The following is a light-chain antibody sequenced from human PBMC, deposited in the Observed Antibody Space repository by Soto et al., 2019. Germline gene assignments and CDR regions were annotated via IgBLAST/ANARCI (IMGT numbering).Light chain of an antibody. Sequence: SALTQPASVSASPGASIIISCTGTRSDVGGQNWVSWYQQYPGKAPKLMIYDVNNRPSGVSNRFSCSKSGYTASLTISGLQAEDEADYFCCSYATGSVYVFGTGTKLTVL. CDR2: DVN. CDR1: RSDVGGQNW. V-gene: IGLV2-14*01. CDR3: CSYATGSVYV. J-gene: IGLJ1*01.